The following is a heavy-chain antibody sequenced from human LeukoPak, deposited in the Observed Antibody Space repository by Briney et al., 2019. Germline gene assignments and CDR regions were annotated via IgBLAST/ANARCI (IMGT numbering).Heavy chain of an antibody. CDR3: AKARTPWDPLRITGTTGVFDY. Sequence: GGSLRLSCAASGFTFSSYAMSWVRQAPGKGLEWVSAISGSGGSTCYADSVKGRFTISRDNSKNTLYLQMNSLRAEDTAVYYCAKARTPWDPLRITGTTGVFDYWGQGTLVTVSS. CDR1: GFTFSSYA. CDR2: ISGSGGST. V-gene: IGHV3-23*01. D-gene: IGHD1-7*01. J-gene: IGHJ4*02.